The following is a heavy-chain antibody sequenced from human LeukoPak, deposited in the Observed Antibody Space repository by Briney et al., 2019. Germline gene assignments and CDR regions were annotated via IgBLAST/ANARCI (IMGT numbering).Heavy chain of an antibody. J-gene: IGHJ4*02. V-gene: IGHV3-48*01. Sequence: RGPLRLSCAASGLTFSSYSMNWVRQAPGKGLEWLSYISSLGSTTSNADSVKGRFTISRDNAKDSLYLQMNSLSVEATAVYYCASVVGYCISSTCYPDYWGQGTLVTVST. CDR3: ASVVGYCISSTCYPDY. CDR1: GLTFSSYS. CDR2: ISSLGSTT. D-gene: IGHD2/OR15-2a*01.